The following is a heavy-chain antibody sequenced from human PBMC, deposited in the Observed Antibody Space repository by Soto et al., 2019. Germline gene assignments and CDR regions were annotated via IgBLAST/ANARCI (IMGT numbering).Heavy chain of an antibody. V-gene: IGHV3-30-3*01. CDR3: ARGATVTTYFDY. Sequence: QVQLVESGGGVVQRGRSLRLSCAASGFTFSTYTMHWVRQAPGKGLEWVAIMSYDGSNKYYADSVKGRFTISRDNSKNTLYLQMNSLRAEDTAVYYCARGATVTTYFDYWGQGTLVTVSS. J-gene: IGHJ4*02. D-gene: IGHD4-17*01. CDR2: MSYDGSNK. CDR1: GFTFSTYT.